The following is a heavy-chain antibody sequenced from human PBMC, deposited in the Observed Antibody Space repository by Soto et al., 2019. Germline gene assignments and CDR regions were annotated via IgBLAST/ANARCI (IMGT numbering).Heavy chain of an antibody. CDR1: VGGSFSSYY. CDR3: ARNRGNYFDY. J-gene: IGHJ4*02. V-gene: IGHV4-59*01. Sequence: SETLSLTCTVSVGGSFSSYYWSWIRQPPGKGLEWIGYIYYSGSTNYNPSLKSRLTMSVHTSQNQFSLKVNSVTAADTAVYYCARNRGNYFDYWGQGILVTVSS. CDR2: IYYSGST.